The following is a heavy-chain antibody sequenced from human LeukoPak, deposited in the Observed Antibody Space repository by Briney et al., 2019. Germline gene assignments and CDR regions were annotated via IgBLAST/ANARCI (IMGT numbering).Heavy chain of an antibody. CDR2: ISSSSSYI. Sequence: GGSLRLSCAASGFTFSSYSMNWVRQAPGKGLEWDSSISSSSSYIYYADSVKGRFTISRDNAKNSLYLQMNSLRAEDTAVYYCARDVLLWFGELFGAFDIWGQGTMVTVSS. V-gene: IGHV3-21*01. CDR1: GFTFSSYS. D-gene: IGHD3-10*01. CDR3: ARDVLLWFGELFGAFDI. J-gene: IGHJ3*02.